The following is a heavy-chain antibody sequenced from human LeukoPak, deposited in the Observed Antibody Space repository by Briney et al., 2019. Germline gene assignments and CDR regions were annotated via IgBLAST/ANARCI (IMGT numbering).Heavy chain of an antibody. Sequence: SETLSLTCAVSGGSISTGDYYWSWIRQPPGKGLEYIGYIYYSGSTKYNPSLKSRVTISAATSKTQFSLRLSYATAADTAVYYCARIRRPHWYLDLWGRGTLVTVSS. CDR3: ARIRRPHWYLDL. CDR2: IYYSGST. V-gene: IGHV4-30-4*01. J-gene: IGHJ2*01. D-gene: IGHD3-3*01. CDR1: GGSISTGDYY.